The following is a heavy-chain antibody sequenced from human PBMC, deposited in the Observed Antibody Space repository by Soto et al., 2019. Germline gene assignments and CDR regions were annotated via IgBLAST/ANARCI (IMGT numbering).Heavy chain of an antibody. CDR3: ARGHYYGSGRYPAL. Sequence: ASVKVSCKASGYTFTGYYMHWVRQAPGQGLEWMGWINPNSGGTNYAQKFQGWVTMTRDTSISTAYMELSRLRSDDTAVYYCARGHYYGSGRYPALWGQGTLVTVSS. CDR1: GYTFTGYY. J-gene: IGHJ4*02. V-gene: IGHV1-2*04. D-gene: IGHD3-10*01. CDR2: INPNSGGT.